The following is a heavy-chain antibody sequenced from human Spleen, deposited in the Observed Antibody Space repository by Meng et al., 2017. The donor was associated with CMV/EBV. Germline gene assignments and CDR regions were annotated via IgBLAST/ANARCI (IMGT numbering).Heavy chain of an antibody. D-gene: IGHD3-10*01. CDR1: GFTVSSNY. CDR2: IPSDGSNE. CDR3: AMFRGVTTPLDY. J-gene: IGHJ4*02. Sequence: GESLKISCAASGFTVSSNYMSWVRQAPGKGLERVSFIPSDGSNEHYADSVKGRFTISRDNSKNTVWLQMNRLRADDTAVYYCAMFRGVTTPLDYWGQGTLVTVSS. V-gene: IGHV3-30*02.